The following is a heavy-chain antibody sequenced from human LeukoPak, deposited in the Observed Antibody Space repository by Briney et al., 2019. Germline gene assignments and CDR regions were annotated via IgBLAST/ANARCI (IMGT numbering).Heavy chain of an antibody. J-gene: IGHJ4*02. Sequence: GGSLRLSCAASGFTFSTCAINWVRQAPGKGLEWVSAISGNGATRFYADSVKGRFTISRDNSKNTLYLQMNSLRAEDTAVYFCAKTDYSTGPYDFWGQGTLVTVSS. V-gene: IGHV3-23*01. CDR1: GFTFSTCA. CDR2: ISGNGATR. D-gene: IGHD4-11*01. CDR3: AKTDYSTGPYDF.